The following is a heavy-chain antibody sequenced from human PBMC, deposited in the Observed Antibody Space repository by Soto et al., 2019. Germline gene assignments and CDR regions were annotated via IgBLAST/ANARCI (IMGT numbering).Heavy chain of an antibody. J-gene: IGHJ6*02. CDR2: TIPFFGKV. Sequence: QVQLLPSGAEVKKPGSSVGVSCEAPGGTFRTYAFSWVRQAPGQGLGGMGGTIPFFGKVNNAQKFQGRVTITADESTTTVYMDLRSLTSEDTAVYYCAKGAVAGTPTSYYYYGMDVWGQGTTVTVS. CDR1: GGTFRTYA. V-gene: IGHV1-69*12. D-gene: IGHD6-19*01. CDR3: AKGAVAGTPTSYYYYGMDV.